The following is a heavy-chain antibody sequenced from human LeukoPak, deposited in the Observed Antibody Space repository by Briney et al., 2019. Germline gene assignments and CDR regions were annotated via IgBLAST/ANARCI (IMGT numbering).Heavy chain of an antibody. CDR1: GFIFSSYA. D-gene: IGHD6-19*01. J-gene: IGHJ3*01. Sequence: GGSLRLSCAASGFIFSSYAMSWARQAPGKGLEWVSGISGSGSSTFYADSVKGRFTISRDNSENTLYLQMNSLRAEDTAVYYCAKPPKQWLAVPEAFDFWGQGTMVTVSS. CDR2: ISGSGSST. CDR3: AKPPKQWLAVPEAFDF. V-gene: IGHV3-23*01.